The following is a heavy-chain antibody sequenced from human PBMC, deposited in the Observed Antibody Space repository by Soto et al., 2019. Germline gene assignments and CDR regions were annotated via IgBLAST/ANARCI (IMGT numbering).Heavy chain of an antibody. CDR2: ISTAGGAT. Sequence: EVQLLESGGALVQPGGSLRLSCAVSGFTFSNHSMSWVRQAPGKGLEWVSAISTAGGATYYADSVKGRFTISRDDSNNTLYLQMDSLRGEDTAIYYCAKDRTAAARNFDYWGQGTLVTVSS. D-gene: IGHD6-13*01. CDR1: GFTFSNHS. J-gene: IGHJ4*02. V-gene: IGHV3-23*01. CDR3: AKDRTAAARNFDY.